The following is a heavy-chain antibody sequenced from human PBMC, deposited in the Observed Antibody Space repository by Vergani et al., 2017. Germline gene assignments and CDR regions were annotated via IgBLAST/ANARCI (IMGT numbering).Heavy chain of an antibody. V-gene: IGHV4-59*01. CDR1: GGSISSYY. CDR3: ARDIGHSSSWRENYYYYGMDV. D-gene: IGHD6-13*01. J-gene: IGHJ6*02. Sequence: QVQLQESGPGLVKPSETLSLTCTVSGGSISSYYWSWIRQPPGKGLEWIGYIYYSGSTNYNPSLKSRVTISVDTSKNQFSLKLSSVTAADTAVYYCARDIGHSSSWRENYYYYGMDVWGQGP. CDR2: IYYSGST.